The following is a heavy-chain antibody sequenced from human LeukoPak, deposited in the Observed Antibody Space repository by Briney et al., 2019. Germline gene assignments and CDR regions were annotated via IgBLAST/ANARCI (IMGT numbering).Heavy chain of an antibody. Sequence: GGSLRLSCAASGFTFISYAMSWVRQAPGKGLEWVSAISGSGGSTYYADSVKGRFTISRDNSKNTLYLQMNSLRAEDTAVYYCAKDEAVAGTLSDYWGQGTLVTVSS. V-gene: IGHV3-23*01. CDR1: GFTFISYA. D-gene: IGHD6-19*01. J-gene: IGHJ4*02. CDR2: ISGSGGST. CDR3: AKDEAVAGTLSDY.